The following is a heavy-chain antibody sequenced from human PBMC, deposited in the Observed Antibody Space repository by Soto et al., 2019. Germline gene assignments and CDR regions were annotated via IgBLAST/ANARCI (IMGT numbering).Heavy chain of an antibody. CDR3: ARDAPAYCGGACSPSFDI. CDR1: GYTFTSYG. D-gene: IGHD2-21*02. J-gene: IGHJ3*02. Sequence: ASVKVSCKASGYTFTSYGISWVRQAPGQGLEWMGWISAYNGNTNYAQKLQGRVTMTTDTSTSTAYMELRSLRSDDTAVYYCARDAPAYCGGACSPSFDIWGQGTMVTVSS. V-gene: IGHV1-18*01. CDR2: ISAYNGNT.